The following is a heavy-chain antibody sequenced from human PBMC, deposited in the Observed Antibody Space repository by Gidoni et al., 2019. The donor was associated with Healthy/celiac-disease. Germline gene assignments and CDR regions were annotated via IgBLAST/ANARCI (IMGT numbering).Heavy chain of an antibody. D-gene: IGHD5-12*01. V-gene: IGHV3-64D*06. CDR2: ISSNGGST. Sequence: EVQLVESGGGLVQHGGSLRRSCSASGFTFSSYAMHWVRQAPGKGLEYVSAISSNGGSTYYADSVKGRFTISRDNSKNTLYLQMSSLRAEDTAVYYCVKDREMATFDYWGQGTLVTVSS. J-gene: IGHJ4*02. CDR1: GFTFSSYA. CDR3: VKDREMATFDY.